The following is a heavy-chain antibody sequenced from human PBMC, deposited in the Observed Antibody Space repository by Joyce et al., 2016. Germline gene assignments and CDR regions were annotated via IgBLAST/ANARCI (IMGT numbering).Heavy chain of an antibody. Sequence: EVQLLESGGGLLQPGGSLRLSCAASGFTFRNYAMSWVRQAPGKGLGWVAGIRASGGTTSYADALKGRLAISRDNAKSTMYLQMNSLRAEDTAVYYCAKDPKYCSGGRCYESHFDSWGQGTRVAVSS. J-gene: IGHJ4*02. CDR1: GFTFRNYA. CDR3: AKDPKYCSGGRCYESHFDS. V-gene: IGHV3-23*01. CDR2: IRASGGTT. D-gene: IGHD2-15*01.